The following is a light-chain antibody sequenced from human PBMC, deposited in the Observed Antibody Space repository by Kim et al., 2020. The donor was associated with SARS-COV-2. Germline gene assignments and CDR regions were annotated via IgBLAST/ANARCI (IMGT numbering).Light chain of an antibody. CDR2: QDS. CDR3: QAWDSSFWV. CDR1: KLGDKY. V-gene: IGLV3-1*01. Sequence: VSPGQTASITCAGDKLGDKYACWYQQKPGQSPVLVIYQDSKRPSGIPERFSGSNSGNTATLTISGTQAMDEADYYCQAWDSSFWVFGGGTQLTVL. J-gene: IGLJ3*02.